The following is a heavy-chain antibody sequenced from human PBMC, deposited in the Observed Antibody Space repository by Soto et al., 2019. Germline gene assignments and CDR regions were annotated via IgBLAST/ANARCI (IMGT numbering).Heavy chain of an antibody. CDR1: GYNFSTDW. J-gene: IGHJ3*02. D-gene: IGHD2-15*01. Sequence: PGASLKISCKGSGYNFSTDWIVWVRQMPGKGLEWVGRIDPSDAFTLYSASFEGHVTLSVDKSSTTAYLQWNSLMASDSGMYYCAREDDPQYSHSMWGQGTMVTVSS. CDR3: AREDDPQYSHSM. CDR2: IDPSDAFT. V-gene: IGHV5-10-1*01.